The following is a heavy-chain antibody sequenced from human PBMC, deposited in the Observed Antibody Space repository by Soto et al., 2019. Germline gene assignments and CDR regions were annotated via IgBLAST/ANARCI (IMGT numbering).Heavy chain of an antibody. J-gene: IGHJ5*01. CDR2: IYHSGST. V-gene: IGHV4-4*02. CDR3: APTAPTEETSNWFDP. CDR1: GGSISSSNW. Sequence: SETLSLTCAVSGGSISSSNWWSWVRQPPGKGLEWIGEIYHSGSTNYNPSLKSRVTISVDKSKNQFSLKLSTVTAADTAVYYCAPTAPTEETSNWFDPWGQGTLVTVSS.